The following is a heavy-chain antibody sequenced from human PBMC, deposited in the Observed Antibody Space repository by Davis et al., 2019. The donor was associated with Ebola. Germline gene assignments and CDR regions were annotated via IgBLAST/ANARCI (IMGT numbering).Heavy chain of an antibody. CDR3: VNLGAGTFPFDY. CDR1: GFTFSSYG. D-gene: IGHD3-16*01. CDR2: ISYDGSNK. V-gene: IGHV3-30*18. Sequence: GGSLRLSCAASGFTFSSYGMHWVRQAPGKGLEWVAVISYDGSNKYYADSVKGRFTISRDNSKNTLSLLMNSLRPEDTAVYYCVNLGAGTFPFDYWGQGTLVTVSS. J-gene: IGHJ4*02.